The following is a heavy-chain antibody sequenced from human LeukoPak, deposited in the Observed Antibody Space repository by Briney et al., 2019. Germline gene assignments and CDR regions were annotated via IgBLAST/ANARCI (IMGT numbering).Heavy chain of an antibody. V-gene: IGHV3-13*01. J-gene: IGHJ4*02. CDR2: IGTAGDT. CDR1: GFTFSSYD. CDR3: AKPNSGSYPTAYDC. Sequence: GGSLRLSCAASGFTFSSYDMHWVRQATGKGLEWVSAIGTAGDTYYPGSVKGRFTISRDNSKNTMILQMNSLRAEDTAVYYCAKPNSGSYPTAYDCWGQGTLVTVSS. D-gene: IGHD3-16*02.